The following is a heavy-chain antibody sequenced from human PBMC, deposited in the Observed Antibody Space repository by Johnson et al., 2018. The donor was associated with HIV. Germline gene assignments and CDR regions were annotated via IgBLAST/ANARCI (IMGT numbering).Heavy chain of an antibody. CDR2: IGTAGDT. CDR3: ARYLTEKTPNAFDI. Sequence: VQLVESGGGLVQPGGSLRLSCAASGFTFSSFEMHWVRLATGKSLEWVSAIGTAGDTYYADSVKGRFTISRDNSKNTLYLQMNSLRAEDTAVYYCARYLTEKTPNAFDIWGQGTMVTVSS. V-gene: IGHV3-13*01. D-gene: IGHD2-15*01. J-gene: IGHJ3*02. CDR1: GFTFSSFE.